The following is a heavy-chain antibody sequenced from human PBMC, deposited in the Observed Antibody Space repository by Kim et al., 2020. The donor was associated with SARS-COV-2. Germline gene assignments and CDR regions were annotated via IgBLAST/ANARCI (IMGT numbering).Heavy chain of an antibody. Sequence: TTYCDSVKGRFTISRDNSKNTLYLQMNSLRADDTAVYYCAKTKGVWLFDSWGQGTLVTVSS. D-gene: IGHD3-9*01. J-gene: IGHJ4*02. CDR2: TT. V-gene: IGHV3-23*01. CDR3: AKTKGVWLFDS.